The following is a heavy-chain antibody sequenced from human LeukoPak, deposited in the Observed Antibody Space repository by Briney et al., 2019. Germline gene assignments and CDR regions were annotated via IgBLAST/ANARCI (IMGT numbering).Heavy chain of an antibody. CDR2: ISGRDGRT. CDR3: STSPSFGSSWYQFNY. Sequence: GGSLRLSCAASGLTFSSYAMSWVRQAPGRGLKWVSAISGRDGRTYYTDSVKARFTISRDNSRDTLYLQMNSLRAEDTAVYYCSTSPSFGSSWYQFNYWGQGTLVTVSS. D-gene: IGHD6-13*01. J-gene: IGHJ4*02. CDR1: GLTFSSYA. V-gene: IGHV3-23*01.